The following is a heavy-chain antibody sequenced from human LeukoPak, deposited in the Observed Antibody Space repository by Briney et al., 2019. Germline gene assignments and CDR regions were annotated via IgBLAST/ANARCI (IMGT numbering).Heavy chain of an antibody. J-gene: IGHJ4*02. CDR1: GYTFTDYY. CDR3: TSSDYTSSDY. V-gene: IGHV1-2*02. Sequence: VASVTVSFKASGYTFTDYYMHWVRQAPGQGLEWMGWIDPRSGGTNFARKFQGRVTMTRDTSISTAYMELSRLTSDDTAVYYCTSSDYTSSDYWGQGTLVTVSS. D-gene: IGHD2-2*02. CDR2: IDPRSGGT.